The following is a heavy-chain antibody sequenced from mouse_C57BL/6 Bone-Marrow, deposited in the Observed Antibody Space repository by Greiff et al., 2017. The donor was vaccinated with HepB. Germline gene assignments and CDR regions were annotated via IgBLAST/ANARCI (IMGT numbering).Heavy chain of an antibody. CDR2: ISYDGSN. V-gene: IGHV3-6*01. Sequence: EVKVEESGPGLVKPSQSLSLTCSVTGYSITSGYYWNWIRQFPGNKLEWMGYISYDGSNNYNPSLKNRISITRDTSKNQFFLKLNSVTTEDTATYYCASALLLRSSYAMDYWGQGTSVTVSS. CDR1: GYSITSGYY. CDR3: ASALLLRSSYAMDY. J-gene: IGHJ4*01. D-gene: IGHD1-1*01.